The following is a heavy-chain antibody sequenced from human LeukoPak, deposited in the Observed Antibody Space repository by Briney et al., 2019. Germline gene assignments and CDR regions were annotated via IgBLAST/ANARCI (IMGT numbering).Heavy chain of an antibody. J-gene: IGHJ4*02. V-gene: IGHV3-23*01. D-gene: IGHD3-10*01. Sequence: PGGTLRLSCAASGFTFSSYGMSWVRQAPGKGLEWVSAISGSGGSTYYADSVKSRFTISRDNSKNTLYLQMNSLRAEDTAVYYCAKKGRGVIDYWGQGTLVTVSS. CDR1: GFTFSSYG. CDR3: AKKGRGVIDY. CDR2: ISGSGGST.